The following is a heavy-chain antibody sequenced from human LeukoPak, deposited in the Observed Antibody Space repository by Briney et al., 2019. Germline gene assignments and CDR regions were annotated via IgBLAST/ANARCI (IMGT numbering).Heavy chain of an antibody. V-gene: IGHV4-34*01. CDR3: ARAGASVFQH. CDR2: INHSGST. Sequence: SETLSLTCAVYGGSFSGYYWSWIRQPPGKGLEWIGEINHSGSTNYNPSLKSRVTISVDTSKNQFSLKLSSVTAADTAVYYCARAGASVFQHWGQAPWSPSPQ. D-gene: IGHD2-8*02. CDR1: GGSFSGYY. J-gene: IGHJ1*01.